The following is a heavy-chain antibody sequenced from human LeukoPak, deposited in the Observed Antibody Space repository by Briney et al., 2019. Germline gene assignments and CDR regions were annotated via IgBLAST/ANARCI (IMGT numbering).Heavy chain of an antibody. CDR2: INHSGST. J-gene: IGHJ4*02. CDR1: GGSFGGYY. Sequence: PSETLSLTCAVYGGSFGGYYWSWIRQPPGKGLEWIGEINHSGSTNYNPSLKSRVTISVDTSKNQFSLKLSSVTAADTAVYYCARGSHDSSGYYLDYWGQGTLVTVSS. V-gene: IGHV4-34*01. D-gene: IGHD3-22*01. CDR3: ARGSHDSSGYYLDY.